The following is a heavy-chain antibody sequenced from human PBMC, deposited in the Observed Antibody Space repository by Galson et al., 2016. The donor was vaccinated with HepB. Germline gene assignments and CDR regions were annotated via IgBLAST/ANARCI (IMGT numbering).Heavy chain of an antibody. Sequence: SETLSLTCGVYGGSFNVHYWSWIRQSPGKGLEWIGYIYHTGSTYYNPSLKSRVTISGDRSKNQFSLKLSSVTAADTALYYCARGKGRGGFDYWGQGTLVTISS. V-gene: IGHV4-34*01. CDR2: IYHTGST. CDR3: ARGKGRGGFDY. J-gene: IGHJ4*02. D-gene: IGHD3-10*01. CDR1: GGSFNVHY.